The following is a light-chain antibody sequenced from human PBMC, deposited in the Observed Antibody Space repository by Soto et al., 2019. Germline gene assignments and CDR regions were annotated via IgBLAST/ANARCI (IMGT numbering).Light chain of an antibody. V-gene: IGKV1-39*01. CDR3: QQRYSTLWT. J-gene: IGKJ1*01. Sequence: DIQMTQSPSSLSASVGDRVTITCRASQSISSYLNWYQQKPGKAPKLLIYAASSSQSGVPSRFSVSGSGTDFTLTISSLQPEDFATYYCQQRYSTLWTFGQGTKVEIK. CDR1: QSISSY. CDR2: AAS.